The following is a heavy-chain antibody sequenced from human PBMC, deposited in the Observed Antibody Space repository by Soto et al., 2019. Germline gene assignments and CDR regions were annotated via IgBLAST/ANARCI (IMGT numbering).Heavy chain of an antibody. CDR2: ITATGT. V-gene: IGHV3-23*01. Sequence: EVHLLESGGGFVQPGGSLRLSCAASGFSFRQYAMIWVRQAPGKGLEWVSAITATGTHYADSVKGRFTISRDSSQSTLSLDINNLRVVDTAGYYCARGMVPDQWGQGTLITVSS. CDR1: GFSFRQYA. J-gene: IGHJ5*02. CDR3: ARGMVPDQ. D-gene: IGHD6-13*01.